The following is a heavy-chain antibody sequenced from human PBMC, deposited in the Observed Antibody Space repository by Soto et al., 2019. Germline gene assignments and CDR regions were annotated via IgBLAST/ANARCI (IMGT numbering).Heavy chain of an antibody. V-gene: IGHV1-46*01. D-gene: IGHD3-3*01. Sequence: QVQLVQSGAEVKKPGASVKVSCKASGYTFTSYYMHWVRQAPGQGLEWMGIINPSGGSTSYAQKFQGRVTMTRDTSTSTVYMELSSLRSEDTAVYYCAHLWSGYYSDYWGQGPLVTVSS. CDR1: GYTFTSYY. CDR3: AHLWSGYYSDY. CDR2: INPSGGST. J-gene: IGHJ4*02.